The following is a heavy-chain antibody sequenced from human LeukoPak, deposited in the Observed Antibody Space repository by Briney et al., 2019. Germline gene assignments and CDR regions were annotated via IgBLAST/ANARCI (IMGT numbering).Heavy chain of an antibody. D-gene: IGHD6-13*01. CDR2: SDPEDGET. V-gene: IGHV1-24*01. CDR1: GYTLTDLS. CDR3: ATFPGPGIAASYGMDV. Sequence: ASVKVSCKVSGYTLTDLSMHWVRQAPGIGLEWMGGSDPEDGETIYAQKFQGRVTMTEDTSTDTAYMELSSLRSEDTAVYYCATFPGPGIAASYGMDVWGQGTTVTVSS. J-gene: IGHJ6*02.